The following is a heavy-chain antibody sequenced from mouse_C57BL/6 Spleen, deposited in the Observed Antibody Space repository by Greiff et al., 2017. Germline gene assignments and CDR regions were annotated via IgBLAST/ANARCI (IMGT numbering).Heavy chain of an antibody. CDR1: GFTFSSYA. V-gene: IGHV5-4*01. Sequence: EVHLVESGGGLVKPGGSLKLSCAASGFTFSSYAMSWVRQTPEKRLEWVATISDGGSYTYYPDNVKGRFTISRDNAKNNLYLQMSHLKSEDTAMYYCARDQLLTLDYWGQGTSVTVSS. CDR3: ARDQLLTLDY. J-gene: IGHJ4*01. CDR2: ISDGGSYT. D-gene: IGHD1-1*01.